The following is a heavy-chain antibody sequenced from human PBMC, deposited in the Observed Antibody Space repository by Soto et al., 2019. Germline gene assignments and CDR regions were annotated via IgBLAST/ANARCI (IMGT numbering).Heavy chain of an antibody. J-gene: IGHJ2*01. CDR3: ARVRGAQQPTWNFDR. D-gene: IGHD1-26*01. Sequence: EVQLLESGGGLVQPGGSLRLSCAASGVTFSGYAMSWVRQAPGEALKRVSTVTNGGGGGTYYADSVRGRFTISRDITKTTLYRLMTSLPAAASGAYYCARVRGAQQPTWNFDRWGRGTLVT. CDR1: GVTFSGYA. CDR2: TNGGGGGT. V-gene: IGHV3-23*01.